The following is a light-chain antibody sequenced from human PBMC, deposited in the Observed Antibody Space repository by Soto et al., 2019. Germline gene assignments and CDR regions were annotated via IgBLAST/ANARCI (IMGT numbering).Light chain of an antibody. V-gene: IGKV3-20*01. CDR2: GAS. CDR1: QSVSSSY. J-gene: IGKJ3*01. Sequence: TLSAVALSFSPSDRATLSCSASQSVSSSYLAWYQPKPGQAPRLLIYGASSRATGIPDRFSGSGSGTDFTLTISRLEPEDFAVYYCQQSGSSPLTFGHGTKVDI. CDR3: QQSGSSPLT.